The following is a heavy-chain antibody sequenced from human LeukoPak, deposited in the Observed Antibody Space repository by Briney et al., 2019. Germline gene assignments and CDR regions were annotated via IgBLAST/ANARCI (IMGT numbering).Heavy chain of an antibody. CDR3: AKPLGVTMLGFDY. CDR1: GFIFNDYY. J-gene: IGHJ4*02. D-gene: IGHD3-10*02. V-gene: IGHV3-23*01. CDR2: TSGSGGST. Sequence: GGSLRLSCAASGFIFNDYYIDWVRQAPGKGLEWVSTTSGSGGSTYYADSVKGRFTISRDNSNNTLYLQLDSLKAEDTAVYYCAKPLGVTMLGFDYWGQGTLVTVSS.